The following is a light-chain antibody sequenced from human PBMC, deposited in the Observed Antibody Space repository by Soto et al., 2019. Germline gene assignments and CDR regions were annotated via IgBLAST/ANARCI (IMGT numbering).Light chain of an antibody. CDR2: GVR. CDR3: CSDAGSLTWV. V-gene: IGLV2-23*02. Sequence: QSALTQPASVSGSPGQSITISCTGNSSDVGSHNFVSWYQQHPGKAPKLMIYGVRERPSGVSNRFSGSKSGNTASLTISGLQAEDEADYYCCSDAGSLTWVFGGGTKLTVL. J-gene: IGLJ3*02. CDR1: SSDVGSHNF.